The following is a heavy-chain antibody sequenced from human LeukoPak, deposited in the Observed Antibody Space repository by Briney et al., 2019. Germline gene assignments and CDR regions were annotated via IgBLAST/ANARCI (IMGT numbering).Heavy chain of an antibody. CDR2: MHPGGTT. D-gene: IGHD3-10*02. CDR3: AKTGSLFGRFLDH. J-gene: IGHJ4*02. V-gene: IGHV4-59*01. CDR1: ADSMNNYY. Sequence: PSETVSLTCSVFADSMNNYYWTWIRQPPGKGLEWVGNMHPGGTTKFHPSLEGRVTMSIDTSNKQFSLRLRSVTAADTATYYCAKTGSLFGRFLDHWGPGALVIVSS.